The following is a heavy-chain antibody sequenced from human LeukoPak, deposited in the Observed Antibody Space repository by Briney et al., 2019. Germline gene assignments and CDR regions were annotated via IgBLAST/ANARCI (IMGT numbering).Heavy chain of an antibody. CDR3: VKGGYSYGYPFDY. CDR1: GFTFSSYA. CDR2: ISSNGGST. J-gene: IGHJ4*02. V-gene: IGHV3-64D*09. D-gene: IGHD5-18*01. Sequence: GESLRLSCSASGFTFSSYAMHWVRQAPGKGLEYVSSISSNGGSTYYAGSVKGRFTISRDNSKNTLCLQMSRLRAEDTAVYDCVKGGYSYGYPFDYWGQGTLVSVSS.